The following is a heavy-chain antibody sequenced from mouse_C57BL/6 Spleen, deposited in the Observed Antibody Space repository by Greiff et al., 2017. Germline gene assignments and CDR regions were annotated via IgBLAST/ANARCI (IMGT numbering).Heavy chain of an antibody. V-gene: IGHV10-1*01. CDR1: GFSFNTYA. CDR2: IRSKSNNYAT. Sequence: EVQGVESGGGLVQPKGSLKLSCAASGFSFNTYAMNWVRQAPGKGLEWVARIRSKSNNYATYYADSVKDRFTISRDDSESMLYLQMNNLKTEDTAMYYCVRQKGPGSYDYWGQGTTLTVSS. D-gene: IGHD4-1*01. J-gene: IGHJ2*01. CDR3: VRQKGPGSYDY.